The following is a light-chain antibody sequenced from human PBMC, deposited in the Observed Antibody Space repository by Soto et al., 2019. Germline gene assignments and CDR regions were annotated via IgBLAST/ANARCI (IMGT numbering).Light chain of an antibody. J-gene: IGKJ2*01. CDR1: QRISSW. CDR3: QQYNSYSYT. Sequence: DIPMTQSPSTLSASVGDRVTITCRASQRISSWLAWYQQKPGQAPKLLIYDASSLESVVPSRFSGSGSGTECTLTISSLQTDDFATYYCQQYNSYSYTFGQGTKLEIK. V-gene: IGKV1-5*01. CDR2: DAS.